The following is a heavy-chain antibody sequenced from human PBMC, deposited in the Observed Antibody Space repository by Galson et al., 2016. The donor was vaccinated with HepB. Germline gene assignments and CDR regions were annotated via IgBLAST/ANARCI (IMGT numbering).Heavy chain of an antibody. J-gene: IGHJ5*02. V-gene: IGHV4-59*01. CDR3: ARVLGSSWSNWFDP. Sequence: SETLSLTCTVSGGSISGYYWSWIRQPPGKGLEWIGYIYYSGSTNYNPSLKSRVTISVDTSKDQFSLKVNSVTAADTAVYYCARVLGSSWSNWFDPWGQGTLVTVSS. CDR2: IYYSGST. D-gene: IGHD6-13*01. CDR1: GGSISGYY.